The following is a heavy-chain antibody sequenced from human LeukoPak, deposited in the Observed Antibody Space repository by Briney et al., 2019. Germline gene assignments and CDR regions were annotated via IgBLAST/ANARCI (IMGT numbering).Heavy chain of an antibody. V-gene: IGHV3-23*01. Sequence: GGSLRLSCAASGFTFSTYAMTWVRQAPGKGLEWVSAISGNGGSTYYADSVKGRFTISRDNSKNMLYLQMNSLRAEDTAVYYCAKRRSWYVDSWGQGALVTVSS. J-gene: IGHJ4*02. CDR1: GFTFSTYA. CDR3: AKRRSWYVDS. CDR2: ISGNGGST. D-gene: IGHD6-13*01.